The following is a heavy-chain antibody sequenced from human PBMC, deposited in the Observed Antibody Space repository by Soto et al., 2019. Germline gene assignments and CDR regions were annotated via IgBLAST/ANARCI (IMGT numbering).Heavy chain of an antibody. CDR1: GYTFTSYG. CDR3: ARVDGCSSTSCSIGVFDY. J-gene: IGHJ4*02. V-gene: IGHV1-18*01. D-gene: IGHD2-2*01. CDR2: ISAYNGNT. Sequence: ASVKVSCKASGYTFTSYGISWVRQAPGQGLEWMGWISAYNGNTNYAQKIQGRVTMTTDTSTSTAYMELRSLRSDDTAVFYFARVDGCSSTSCSIGVFDYWGQGTLVTVS.